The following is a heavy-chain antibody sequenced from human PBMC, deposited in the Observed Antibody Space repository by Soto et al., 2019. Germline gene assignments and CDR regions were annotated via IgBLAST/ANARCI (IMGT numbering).Heavy chain of an antibody. CDR3: AREVLKLGHFDW. CDR2: INPGNADT. V-gene: IGHV1-3*05. D-gene: IGHD7-27*01. CDR1: GYTFTGYP. J-gene: IGHJ4*02. Sequence: QVELVQSGAEEKKPGASVKVSCKASGYTFTGYPMHWVRQAPGHRLEWMGWINPGNADTKYSQKFQGRVTITRDTSASTAYMELISLPSEDTAVYYCAREVLKLGHFDWWGQGTLVTVSS.